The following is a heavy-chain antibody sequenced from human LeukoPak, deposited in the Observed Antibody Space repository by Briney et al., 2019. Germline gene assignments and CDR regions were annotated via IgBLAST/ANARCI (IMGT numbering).Heavy chain of an antibody. CDR3: ARAGVIPRYFDY. CDR2: IRNKANSYTT. CDR1: GFTFNYYG. Sequence: PGGSLRLSCAASGFTFNYYGMHWVRQAPGKGLEWVGRIRNKANSYTTEYAASVRGRFTLSRDGSKNLLYLRMNSLKTEDTAVYYCARAGVIPRYFDYWGQGTLVTVSS. J-gene: IGHJ4*02. V-gene: IGHV3-72*01. D-gene: IGHD2/OR15-2a*01.